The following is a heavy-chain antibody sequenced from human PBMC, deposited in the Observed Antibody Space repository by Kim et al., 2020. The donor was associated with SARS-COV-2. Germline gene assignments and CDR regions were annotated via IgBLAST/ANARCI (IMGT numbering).Heavy chain of an antibody. CDR1: GFTLSSYE. CDR2: TTSSGSNI. CDR3: AREGSADAFDI. J-gene: IGHJ3*02. Sequence: GGSLRLSCAASGFTLSSYEMNWVRQAPGKGLEWISYTTSSGSNIYFADSVKGRFTISRDNAKNSLYLQMTSLRAEDTAVYYCAREGSADAFDIWGQGTVVTVSS. V-gene: IGHV3-48*03. D-gene: IGHD2-15*01.